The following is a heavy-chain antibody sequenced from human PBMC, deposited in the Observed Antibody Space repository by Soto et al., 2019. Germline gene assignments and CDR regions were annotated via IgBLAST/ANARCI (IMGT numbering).Heavy chain of an antibody. Sequence: SQTLSLTCAISGDSFSSNSAAWSWIRQSPSRGLEWLGRTFYRSKWYNDYAVSVKGRITINPDTSKNQFSLQLNSVTPEDTAVYYCAKEGGNHYYYYAMDVWGQGTTVTVSS. CDR1: GDSFSSNSAA. CDR3: AKEGGNHYYYYAMDV. D-gene: IGHD1-26*01. V-gene: IGHV6-1*01. J-gene: IGHJ6*02. CDR2: TFYRSKWYN.